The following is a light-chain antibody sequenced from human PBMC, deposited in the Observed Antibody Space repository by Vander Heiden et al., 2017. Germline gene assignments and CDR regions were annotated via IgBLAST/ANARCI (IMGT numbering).Light chain of an antibody. J-gene: IGLJ3*02. V-gene: IGLV2-8*01. CDR2: DVT. CDR3: SSHAGSSAV. Sequence: QSALTKPPSASGSPGQSVTISCTGTSSDVGAYNYVSWYQQHPGKAPTLIIYDVTKRPSGVPDRFSGSKSGNTAFLTFSGLQAEDEADYYCSSHAGSSAVFGGGTTVTVL. CDR1: SSDVGAYNY.